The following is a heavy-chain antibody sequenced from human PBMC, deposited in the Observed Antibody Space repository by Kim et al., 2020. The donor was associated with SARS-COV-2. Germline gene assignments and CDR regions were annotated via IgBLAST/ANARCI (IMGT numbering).Heavy chain of an antibody. D-gene: IGHD3-22*01. J-gene: IGHJ1*01. CDR1: GFTFTSSA. CDR2: IVVGSGNT. CDR3: AADVSDSSGYLGVQAAEYFQH. V-gene: IGHV1-58*01. Sequence: SVKVSCKASGFTFTSSAVQWVRQARGQRLEWIGWIVVGSGNTNYAQKFQERVTITRDMSTSTAYMELSSLRSEDTAVYYCAADVSDSSGYLGVQAAEYFQHWGQGTLVPVSS.